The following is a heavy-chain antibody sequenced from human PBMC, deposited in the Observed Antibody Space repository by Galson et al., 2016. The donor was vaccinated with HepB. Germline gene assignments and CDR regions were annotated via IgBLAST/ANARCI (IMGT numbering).Heavy chain of an antibody. Sequence: SLRLSCATSGFNFRNYGMHWVRQAPGKGLEWVAVIWFDGTNKYYADSVKGRFTISRDSSKNSLYLQMNSLRAEDTAVYYCARDGGQQLVRWERLRKVYYYYPMDVWGQGTTVTVSS. J-gene: IGHJ6*02. CDR3: ARDGGQQLVRWERLRKVYYYYPMDV. V-gene: IGHV3-33*01. CDR1: GFNFRNYG. CDR2: IWFDGTNK. D-gene: IGHD6-13*01.